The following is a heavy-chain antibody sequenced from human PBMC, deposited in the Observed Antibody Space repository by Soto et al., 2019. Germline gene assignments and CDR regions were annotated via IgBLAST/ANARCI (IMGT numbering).Heavy chain of an antibody. Sequence: EVQLVESGGDLVQPGGSLRISCAASGFTFDDYAMHWVRQTPGKGLEWVSGISWNGGGLGYADSVKGRFTISRDNAKNSLYLQLNSLRPEDTALYYCAKGDRLTAARAWFDLWGQGTLVTVSS. CDR1: GFTFDDYA. V-gene: IGHV3-9*01. D-gene: IGHD2-15*01. CDR3: AKGDRLTAARAWFDL. CDR2: ISWNGGGL. J-gene: IGHJ5*02.